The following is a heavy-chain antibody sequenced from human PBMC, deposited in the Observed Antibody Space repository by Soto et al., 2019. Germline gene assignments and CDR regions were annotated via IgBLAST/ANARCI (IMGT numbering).Heavy chain of an antibody. Sequence: ASVKVSCKASRYTFTSYDINWVRQATGQGLEWMGWMNPNSGNTGYAQKFQGRVTMTRNTSISTAYMELSSLRSEDTAVYYCARAYYDFWSGYYPPDAFDIWGQGTMVTVSS. CDR1: RYTFTSYD. D-gene: IGHD3-3*01. V-gene: IGHV1-8*01. J-gene: IGHJ3*02. CDR2: MNPNSGNT. CDR3: ARAYYDFWSGYYPPDAFDI.